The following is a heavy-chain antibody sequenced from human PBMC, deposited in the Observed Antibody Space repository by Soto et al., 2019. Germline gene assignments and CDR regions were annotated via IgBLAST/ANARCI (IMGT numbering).Heavy chain of an antibody. CDR3: ARNGAGYSSGWYQTCDY. CDR1: GYTFTSYD. CDR2: MNPNSGNT. V-gene: IGHV1-18*01. J-gene: IGHJ4*02. Sequence: ASVKVSCKASGYTFTSYDINWVRQATGQGLEWMGWMNPNSGNTNYAQKLQGRVTMTTDTSTSTAYMELRSLRSDDTAVYYCARNGAGYSSGWYQTCDYWGQGTLVTVSS. D-gene: IGHD6-19*01.